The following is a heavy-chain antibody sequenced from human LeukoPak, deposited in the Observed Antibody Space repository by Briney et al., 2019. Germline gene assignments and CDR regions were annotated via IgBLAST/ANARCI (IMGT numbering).Heavy chain of an antibody. Sequence: SQTLSLTCAISGDSVSSNSAGWNWIRQSPSRGLEWLGRTYYRSKWYNDYAVSVKSRISINPDTSKNQFSLQLNSVTPEDTAVYYCACHVVRYTAYDREEDPFDIWGQGTMVTVSS. CDR1: GDSVSSNSAG. D-gene: IGHD5-12*01. J-gene: IGHJ3*02. V-gene: IGHV6-1*01. CDR3: ACHVVRYTAYDREEDPFDI. CDR2: TYYRSKWYN.